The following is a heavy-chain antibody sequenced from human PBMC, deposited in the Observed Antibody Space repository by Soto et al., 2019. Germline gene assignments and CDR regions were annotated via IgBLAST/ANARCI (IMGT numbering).Heavy chain of an antibody. CDR3: ARDVFCGGAPACPDMDV. V-gene: IGHV1-18*04. CDR2: ISGYNGNT. J-gene: IGHJ6*02. Sequence: ASVKVSCKASGYTFSGYSITWVRQAPGQGLEWMGRISGYNGNTNYARTLWDRLTLTTDTSTSTAYMELRSLTSDVTAVYYCARDVFCGGAPACPDMDVWGQGTTVTVSS. CDR1: GYTFSGYS. D-gene: IGHD2-21*01.